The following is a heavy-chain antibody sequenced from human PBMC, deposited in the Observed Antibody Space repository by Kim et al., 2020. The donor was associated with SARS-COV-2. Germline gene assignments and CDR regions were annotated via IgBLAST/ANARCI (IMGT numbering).Heavy chain of an antibody. V-gene: IGHV3-23*01. CDR3: ARRLSWSQTSHVDF. D-gene: IGHD1-26*01. CDR1: GFTFSSFG. CDR2: IGGSGAST. Sequence: GGSLRLSCAASGFTFSSFGMTWVRQAPGKGLEWVSFIGGSGASTYYTDSVKGRFTISRDNSKNTLYLQMNSLRADDTAVYYCARRLSWSQTSHVDFWGQGTLVTVSS. J-gene: IGHJ4*02.